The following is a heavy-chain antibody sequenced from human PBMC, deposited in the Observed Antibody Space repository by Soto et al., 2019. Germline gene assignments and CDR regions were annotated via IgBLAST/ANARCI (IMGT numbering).Heavy chain of an antibody. CDR1: GGSFSGYY. CDR3: ARGRSISVAGSTFDY. CDR2: IKHSGRT. Sequence: PSETLSLTCAVYGGSFSGYYWSWIRQPPGKGLEWIGEIKHSGRTNYNPSLKRRVTISVDTSKNQFSLKLSSVTAADTAVYYCARGRSISVAGSTFDYWGQGTLVTVSS. D-gene: IGHD6-19*01. V-gene: IGHV4-34*01. J-gene: IGHJ4*02.